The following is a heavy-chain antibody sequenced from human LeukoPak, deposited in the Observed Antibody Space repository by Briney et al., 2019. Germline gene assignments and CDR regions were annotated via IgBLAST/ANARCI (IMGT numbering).Heavy chain of an antibody. CDR2: THPGDSAT. Sequence: GESLKISCKGSGYTFASYWIGWVRQMPGKGLEWLGITHPGDSATTYSPSFQGQVTISADKSITTAYLQWRSLKASYTAMYYCARVPNYYYYYMDVWGKGTTVTVSS. V-gene: IGHV5-51*01. CDR3: ARVPNYYYYYMDV. CDR1: GYTFASYW. J-gene: IGHJ6*03.